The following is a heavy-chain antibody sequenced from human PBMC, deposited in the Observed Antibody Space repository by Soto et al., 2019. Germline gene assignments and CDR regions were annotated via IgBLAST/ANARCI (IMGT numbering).Heavy chain of an antibody. CDR2: IYHSGST. Sequence: SSETLSLTCAVSSGSISSSNWWSWVRQPPGKGLEWIGEIYHSGSTNYNPSLKSRVTISVDKSKNQFSLKLSSVTAADTAVYYCASATMVRGVTPYYYYYMDVWGKGTTVTVSS. D-gene: IGHD3-10*01. V-gene: IGHV4-4*02. J-gene: IGHJ6*03. CDR1: SGSISSSNW. CDR3: ASATMVRGVTPYYYYYMDV.